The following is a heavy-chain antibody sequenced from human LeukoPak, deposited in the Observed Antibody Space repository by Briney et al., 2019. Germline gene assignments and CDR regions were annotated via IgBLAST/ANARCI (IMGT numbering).Heavy chain of an antibody. Sequence: PSETLSLTCTVSGGSISSYNCCWIRQPARTGLERIGRIYTSGSTNYNPSLKSRVTISVDTSKNQFSLQLSSVTAADTAVYYCAIARDGYNPYYFYYWGQGTLVTVSS. D-gene: IGHD5-24*01. CDR2: IYTSGST. V-gene: IGHV4-4*07. J-gene: IGHJ4*02. CDR1: GGSISSYN. CDR3: AIARDGYNPYYFYY.